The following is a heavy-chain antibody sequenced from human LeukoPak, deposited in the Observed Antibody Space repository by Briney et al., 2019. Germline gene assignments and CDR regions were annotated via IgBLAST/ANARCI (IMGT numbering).Heavy chain of an antibody. Sequence: GGSLRLSCAASGFTFSSYAMSWVRQAPGKGLEWVSAISGSGGSTYYADSVKGRFTISRDNSKNTLYLQMNSLRAEDTAVYYCASVVCGGSCYPRVGLGYFDYWGQGTLVTVSS. D-gene: IGHD2-15*01. CDR2: ISGSGGST. CDR3: ASVVCGGSCYPRVGLGYFDY. V-gene: IGHV3-23*01. CDR1: GFTFSSYA. J-gene: IGHJ4*02.